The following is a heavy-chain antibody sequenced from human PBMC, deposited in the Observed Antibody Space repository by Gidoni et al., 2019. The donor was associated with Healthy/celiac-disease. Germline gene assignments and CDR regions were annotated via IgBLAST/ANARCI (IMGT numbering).Heavy chain of an antibody. D-gene: IGHD3-10*01. Sequence: EVQLVESGGGLVQPGGSLRLSCAASGFTFSSYSMNWVSYISSSSSTLYYADSVKSRFTISRDNAKNSLYLQMNSLRAEDTAVYYCARDEGRKVRGVDYWGQGTLVTVSS. CDR2: ISSSSSTL. CDR3: ARDEGRKVRGVDY. V-gene: IGHV3-48*01. J-gene: IGHJ4*02. CDR1: GFTFSSYS.